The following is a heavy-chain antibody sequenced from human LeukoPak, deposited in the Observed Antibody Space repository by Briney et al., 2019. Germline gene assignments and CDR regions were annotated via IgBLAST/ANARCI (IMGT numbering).Heavy chain of an antibody. J-gene: IGHJ4*02. CDR2: MNPNSGNT. V-gene: IGHV1-8*01. Sequence: ASVKVSCKASGYTFTGYDINWVRQATGQGLEWMGWMNPNSGNTGYAQKFQGRVTMTRNTSISTAYMELSSLRSEDTAVYYCARGHNWNYVVPLDYWGQGTLVTVSS. CDR1: GYTFTGYD. D-gene: IGHD1-7*01. CDR3: ARGHNWNYVVPLDY.